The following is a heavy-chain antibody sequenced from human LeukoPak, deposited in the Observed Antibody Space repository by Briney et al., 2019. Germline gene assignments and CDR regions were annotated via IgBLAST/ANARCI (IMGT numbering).Heavy chain of an antibody. J-gene: IGHJ3*02. CDR1: GYTFTGNY. CDR2: INPNNSAT. CDR3: AREINVPGFDAFDI. V-gene: IGHV1-2*02. D-gene: IGHD2-2*01. Sequence: ASVKVSCKASGYTFTGNYMHWVRQAPGQGLEWMGWINPNNSATNYAQRFQGRVTMTRDTSISTAYMELSRLRPGDTAVYYCAREINVPGFDAFDIWGQGTMVTVSS.